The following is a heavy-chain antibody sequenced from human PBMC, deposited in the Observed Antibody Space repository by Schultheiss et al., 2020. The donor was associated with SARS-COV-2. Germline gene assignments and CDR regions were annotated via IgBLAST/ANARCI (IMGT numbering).Heavy chain of an antibody. J-gene: IGHJ4*02. CDR2: IYYSGST. CDR3: VRGGSGWYQFDS. CDR1: GGSFSGYY. Sequence: SETLSLTCAVYGGSFSGYYWSWIRQPPGKGLEWIGYIYYSGSTNYNPSLKSRVTISVDTSKNQLSLKLSSVTAADTAVYYCVRGGSGWYQFDSWGQGTLVTVSS. D-gene: IGHD6-19*01. V-gene: IGHV4-59*12.